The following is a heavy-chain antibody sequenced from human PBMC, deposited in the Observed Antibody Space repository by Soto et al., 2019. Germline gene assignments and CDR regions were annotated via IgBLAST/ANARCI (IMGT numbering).Heavy chain of an antibody. V-gene: IGHV4-59*01. CDR3: ARKGAAASYAHYYMDV. J-gene: IGHJ6*03. D-gene: IGHD6-13*01. CDR2: VYYSGNT. CDR1: GGSISPYY. Sequence: SETLSLTCTVSGGSISPYYWTWIRQPPGKGLAWIGYVYYSGNTNYNPSLESRVTISVDTSRNQFSLNLTSATAADTAVYYCARKGAAASYAHYYMDVWGRRTTVTVSS.